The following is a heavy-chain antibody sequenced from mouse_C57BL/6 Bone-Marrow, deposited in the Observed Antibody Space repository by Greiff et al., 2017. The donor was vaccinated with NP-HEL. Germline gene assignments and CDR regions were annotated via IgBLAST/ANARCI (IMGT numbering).Heavy chain of an antibody. CDR1: GYTFTSYW. J-gene: IGHJ2*01. CDR2: INPGNGGT. D-gene: IGHD3-2*02. V-gene: IGHV1-53*01. CDR3: ARDSGYAFDF. Sequence: VQLQQPGPELVKPGASVKLSCKASGYTFTSYWMYWVQQRPGQGLEWIGNINPGNGGTNYNEKFKSKATLTVDKSSSTAYMRLSSLTSEDSAVYYCARDSGYAFDFWGQGTTLTVSS.